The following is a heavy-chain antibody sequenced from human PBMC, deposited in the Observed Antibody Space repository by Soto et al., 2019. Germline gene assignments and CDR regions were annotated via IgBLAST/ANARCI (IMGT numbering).Heavy chain of an antibody. CDR1: GYTFTAYL. J-gene: IGHJ5*02. CDR2: INAGNGYK. D-gene: IGHD2-15*01. CDR3: AKERVAVRWFDP. V-gene: IGHV1-3*01. Sequence: QVQLVQSGAEVKMPGASVRISCKASGYTFTAYLIHWVRQAPGQGLEWMGWINAGNGYKEYRQKCPGRIKYSRDPSATEGDMEVAGLTAEDKVIYFCAKERVAVRWFDPWGQGSLVTVSS.